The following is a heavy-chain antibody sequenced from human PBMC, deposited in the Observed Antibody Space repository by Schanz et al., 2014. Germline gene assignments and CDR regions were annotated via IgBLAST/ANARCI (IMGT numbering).Heavy chain of an antibody. Sequence: EVQLVESGGGLVQPGGSLRLSCAASRFTFSDYWMSWVRQAPGKGLEWVANMNQDGSVKNYVDSVKGRFTISRDNAKNSLYLQMNSLRAEDTAVYYCASDYNYFETEAPWGQGTLVTVSS. CDR3: ASDYNYFETEAP. J-gene: IGHJ5*02. CDR2: MNQDGSVK. D-gene: IGHD3-16*01. V-gene: IGHV3-7*01. CDR1: RFTFSDYW.